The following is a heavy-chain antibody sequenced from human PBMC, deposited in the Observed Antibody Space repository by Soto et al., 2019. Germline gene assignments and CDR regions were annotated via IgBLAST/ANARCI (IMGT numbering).Heavy chain of an antibody. J-gene: IGHJ4*02. CDR3: AKPGSSSSDY. CDR1: GYSFTSYW. CDR2: INPRDSDT. D-gene: IGHD6-6*01. Sequence: PGESLKISCKGSGYSFTSYWISWVRQMPGKGLEWMGIINPRDSDTRYSPSFQGQVTISADKSINTAYLQWSSLKASDTAMYYCAKPGSSSSDYWGQGTLVTVSS. V-gene: IGHV5-51*01.